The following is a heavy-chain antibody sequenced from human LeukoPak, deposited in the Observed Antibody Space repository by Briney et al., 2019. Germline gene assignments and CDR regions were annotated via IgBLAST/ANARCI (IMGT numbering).Heavy chain of an antibody. D-gene: IGHD6-19*01. V-gene: IGHV1-69*13. CDR1: GGTFSSYA. J-gene: IGHJ4*02. CDR3: ARGSGIAVAGTEDYFDY. Sequence: SVKVSCKASGGTFSSYAISWVRQAPGQGLEWMGGIIPIFGTANYAQKFQGRVTITADESTSTAYMELSSLRSEDTAVYYCARGSGIAVAGTEDYFDYWGQGTLVTVSS. CDR2: IIPIFGTA.